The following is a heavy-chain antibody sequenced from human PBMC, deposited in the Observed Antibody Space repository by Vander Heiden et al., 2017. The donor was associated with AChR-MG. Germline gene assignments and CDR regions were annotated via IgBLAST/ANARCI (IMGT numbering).Heavy chain of an antibody. J-gene: IGHJ4*02. CDR3: AGRSTGYGVDY. CDR1: ASSVRSNY. Sequence: EVQLVESGGGLVQPGGSLRLSCGASASSVRSNYLIGFRQAPGKGLEWVSVIYDGGDTYYADSVKGRFIISRDISKNTVFLQMNSLRAEDTAVYYCAGRSTGYGVDYWGQGTQVSVS. D-gene: IGHD4-17*01. V-gene: IGHV3-66*01. CDR2: IYDGGDT.